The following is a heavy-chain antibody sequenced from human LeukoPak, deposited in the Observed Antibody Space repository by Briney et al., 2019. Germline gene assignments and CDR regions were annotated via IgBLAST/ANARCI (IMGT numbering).Heavy chain of an antibody. CDR3: AKDGGTMTYFDY. D-gene: IGHD3-22*01. J-gene: IGHJ4*02. CDR1: GFTFSSYA. CDR2: ISGSGGST. Sequence: GGSLRLSCAASGFTFSSYAMSWVRQAPGKGLEWVSAISGSGGSTYYADSVKGRFTISRDNAKNSLYLQMNSLRAEDTAVYYCAKDGGTMTYFDYWGQGTLVTVSS. V-gene: IGHV3-23*01.